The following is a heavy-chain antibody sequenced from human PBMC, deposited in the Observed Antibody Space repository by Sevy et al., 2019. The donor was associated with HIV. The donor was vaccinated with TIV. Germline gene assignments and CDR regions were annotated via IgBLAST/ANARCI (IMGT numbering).Heavy chain of an antibody. J-gene: IGHJ4*02. Sequence: GSLRLSCAASGFTFSSYSMNWVRQAPGKGLEWVSYISSSSSTIYYADSVKGRFTISRDNAKNSLYLQMNSLRDEDTAVYYCARDQIAMTTVTTPFEYWGQGTLVTVSS. V-gene: IGHV3-48*02. CDR2: ISSSSSTI. CDR1: GFTFSSYS. CDR3: ARDQIAMTTVTTPFEY. D-gene: IGHD4-17*01.